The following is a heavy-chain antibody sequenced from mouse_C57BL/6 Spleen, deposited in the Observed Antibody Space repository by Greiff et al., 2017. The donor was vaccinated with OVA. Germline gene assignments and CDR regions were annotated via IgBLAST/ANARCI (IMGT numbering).Heavy chain of an antibody. Sequence: VMLVESGAELVRPGASVKLSCKASGYTFTDYYINWVKQRPGQGLEWIARIYPGSGNTYYNEKFKGKATLTAEKSSSTAYMQLSSLTSEYSAFYFCSRTYYSPYWYFDVWGTGTTVTVSS. V-gene: IGHV1-76*01. J-gene: IGHJ1*03. CDR1: GYTFTDYY. D-gene: IGHD2-12*01. CDR3: SRTYYSPYWYFDV. CDR2: IYPGSGNT.